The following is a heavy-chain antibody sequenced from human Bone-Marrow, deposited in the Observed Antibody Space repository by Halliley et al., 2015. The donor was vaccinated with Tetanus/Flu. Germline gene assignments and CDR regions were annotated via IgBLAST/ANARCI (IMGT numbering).Heavy chain of an antibody. CDR3: ARVMNRGGPYYYYGMDV. Sequence: SLRLSCAASGFALSSYWMTWVRQAPGKGLEWVANIKEDGSEKHYVDSVQGQFTVSRDNAKNSLILQMSSLRGEDTAVYYCARVMNRGGPYYYYGMDVWGQGTTVTVSS. J-gene: IGHJ6*02. CDR1: GFALSSYW. V-gene: IGHV3-7*03. D-gene: IGHD3-10*01. CDR2: IKEDGSEK.